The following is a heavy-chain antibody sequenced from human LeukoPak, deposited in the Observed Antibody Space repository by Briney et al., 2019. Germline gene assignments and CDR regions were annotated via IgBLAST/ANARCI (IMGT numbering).Heavy chain of an antibody. CDR3: ARDGYTNWYYSMDV. J-gene: IGHJ6*03. Sequence: SETLSLTCTVSGDSISSYYWSWIRQSPGKGLEWIAYISHSGYTSYSPSLKSRVTISIDTSNNQFSLNLNSVTTADSAIYYCARDGYTNWYYSMDVWGMGTTVTVSS. CDR2: ISHSGYT. D-gene: IGHD5-24*01. V-gene: IGHV4-59*12. CDR1: GDSISSYY.